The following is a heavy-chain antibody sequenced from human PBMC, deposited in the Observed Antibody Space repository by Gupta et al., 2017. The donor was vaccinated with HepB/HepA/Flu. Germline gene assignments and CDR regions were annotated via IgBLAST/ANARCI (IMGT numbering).Heavy chain of an antibody. CDR2: IYYSGST. V-gene: IGHV4-39*01. CDR3: ARRYCSGGSCYFDY. J-gene: IGHJ4*02. D-gene: IGHD2-15*01. CDR1: GGSISSSSYY. Sequence: QLQLQESGPGLVKPSDTLSLTCTVSGGSISSSSYYWGWIRQPPGKGLEWIGSIYYSGSTYYNPSLKSRVTISVDTSKNQFSLKLSSVTAADTAVYYWARRYCSGGSCYFDYWGQGTLVTVSS.